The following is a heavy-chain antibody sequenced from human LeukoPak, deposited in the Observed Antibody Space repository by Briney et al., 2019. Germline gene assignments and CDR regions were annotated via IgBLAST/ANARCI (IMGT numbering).Heavy chain of an antibody. Sequence: ASVKVSCKASGFTFTSYDINWVRQASGQGLEWMGWMNPNSGDTGYAQKFQGRVTMTRDTSTSTVFMELSSLRSEDTAVYYCARGDYDSGHFFDYWGQGTLVTVSS. CDR2: MNPNSGDT. J-gene: IGHJ4*02. V-gene: IGHV1-8*01. CDR1: GFTFTSYD. CDR3: ARGDYDSGHFFDY. D-gene: IGHD3-16*01.